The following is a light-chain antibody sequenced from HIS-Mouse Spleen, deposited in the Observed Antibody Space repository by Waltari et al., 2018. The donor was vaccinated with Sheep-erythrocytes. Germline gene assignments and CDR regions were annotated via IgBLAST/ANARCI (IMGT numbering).Light chain of an antibody. J-gene: IGLJ3*02. Sequence: SYELTQPPSVSVSPGQTARITCSGDALPKHYAYWYQQNSGQAPVLVIYEDSKRPSVIPERFSGSTSGTMATLTISGAQVEDEADYYCYSTDSSGNHWVFGGGTKLTVL. CDR3: YSTDSSGNHWV. CDR1: ALPKHY. V-gene: IGLV3-10*01. CDR2: EDS.